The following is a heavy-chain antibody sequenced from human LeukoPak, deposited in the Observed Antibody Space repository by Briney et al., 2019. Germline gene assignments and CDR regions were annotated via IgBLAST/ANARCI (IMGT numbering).Heavy chain of an antibody. CDR2: IYTSGST. CDR1: GGSISSGSYY. J-gene: IGHJ4*02. V-gene: IGHV4-61*02. CDR3: ARDGDWSTPFDY. Sequence: SETLSLTCTVSGGSISSGSYYWSWIRQPAGKGLERIGRIYTSGSTNYNPSLKSRVTISVDTSKNQFSLKLSSVTAADTAVYYCARDGDWSTPFDYWGQGTLVTVSS. D-gene: IGHD3/OR15-3a*01.